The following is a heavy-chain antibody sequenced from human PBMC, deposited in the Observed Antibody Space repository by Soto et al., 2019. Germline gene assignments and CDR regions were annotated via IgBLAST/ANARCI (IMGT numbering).Heavy chain of an antibody. CDR2: INHSGST. CDR3: ARGGWALRYFDWFKAAFDY. D-gene: IGHD3-9*01. CDR1: GGSFSGYY. J-gene: IGHJ4*02. V-gene: IGHV4-34*01. Sequence: SETLSLTCAVYGGSFSGYYWSWIRQPPGKGLEWIGEINHSGSTNYNPSLKSRVTISVDTSKNQFSLKLSSVTAADTAVYYCARGGWALRYFDWFKAAFDYWGQGTLVTVSS.